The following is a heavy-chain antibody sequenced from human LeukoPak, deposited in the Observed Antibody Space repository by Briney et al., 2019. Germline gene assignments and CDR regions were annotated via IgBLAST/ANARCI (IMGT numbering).Heavy chain of an antibody. CDR2: IFYRETT. CDR3: ARQEGRYSSGWYFNH. D-gene: IGHD6-19*01. Sequence: PSETLSLTCTVSGSSVSNSYWSWIRQPPGKGLEWIGYIFYRETTNYNPSLKSRLTISLDTSKNHFSLKLTSVTAAGTAVYNCARQEGRYSSGWYFNHWGQGALVTVSS. V-gene: IGHV4-59*08. CDR1: GSSVSNSY. J-gene: IGHJ4*02.